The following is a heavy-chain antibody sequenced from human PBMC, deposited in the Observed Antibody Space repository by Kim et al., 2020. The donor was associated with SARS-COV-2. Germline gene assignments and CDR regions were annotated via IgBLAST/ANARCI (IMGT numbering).Heavy chain of an antibody. CDR3: AKDQGGGYSRWSTRGMDV. V-gene: IGHV3-30*18. D-gene: IGHD5-18*01. Sequence: GGSLRLSCAASGFTFSSYGMHWVRQAPGKGLEWVAVISYDGSNKYYADSVKGRFTISRDNSKNTLYLQMNSLRAEDTAVYYCAKDQGGGYSRWSTRGMDVWGQGTTVTVSS. CDR1: GFTFSSYG. J-gene: IGHJ6*02. CDR2: ISYDGSNK.